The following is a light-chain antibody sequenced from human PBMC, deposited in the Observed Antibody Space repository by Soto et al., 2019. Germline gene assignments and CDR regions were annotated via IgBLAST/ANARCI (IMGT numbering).Light chain of an antibody. J-gene: IGKJ1*01. CDR1: QSINSC. V-gene: IGKV1-39*01. Sequence: DVQMTQSPSSLSASVGDRVTITCRASQSINSCLNWYQQKPGKAPKLLIYAASNLQSGVPSRFSGSESGTDFILTISSLQPGDFATYYCQQIYVAPVTFGQGTKVEIK. CDR3: QQIYVAPVT. CDR2: AAS.